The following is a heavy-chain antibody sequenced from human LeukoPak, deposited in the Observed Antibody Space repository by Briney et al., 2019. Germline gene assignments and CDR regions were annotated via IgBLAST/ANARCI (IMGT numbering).Heavy chain of an antibody. D-gene: IGHD3-22*01. J-gene: IGHJ4*02. Sequence: PSETLSLTCAVSGGSISSGGYSWSWIRQPPGKGLEWIGYIYHSGSTYYNPSLKSRVTISVDRSKNQFSLKLSSVTAADTAVYYCARERNYYDSSGHTTGKYFDYWGQGTLVTVSS. CDR1: GGSISSGGYS. CDR2: IYHSGST. V-gene: IGHV4-30-2*01. CDR3: ARERNYYDSSGHTTGKYFDY.